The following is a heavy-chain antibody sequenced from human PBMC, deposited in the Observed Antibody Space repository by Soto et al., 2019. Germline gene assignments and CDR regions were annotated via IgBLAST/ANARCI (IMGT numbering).Heavy chain of an antibody. CDR3: ARGSYYGSGSYNYYYYGMDV. J-gene: IGHJ6*02. V-gene: IGHV1-2*02. CDR2: INPNSGGT. D-gene: IGHD3-10*01. CDR1: GGTFSCYA. Sequence: ASVKVSCKASGGTFSCYAISWVRQAPGQGLEWMGWINPNSGGTNHAQKFQGRVTMTRDTSISTAYMELSRLRSDDTAVYYCARGSYYGSGSYNYYYYGMDVWGQGTTLTVSS.